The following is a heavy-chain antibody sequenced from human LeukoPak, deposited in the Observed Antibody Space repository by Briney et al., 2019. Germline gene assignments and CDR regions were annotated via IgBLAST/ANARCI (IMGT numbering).Heavy chain of an antibody. Sequence: SETLSLTCTVSGGSISSSSYYWGWIRQPPGKGLEWIGSIYYSGSTYYNPSLKSRVTISVDTSKNQFSLKLSSVTAADTAVYYCARVVLVGDAFDIWGQGTMVTVSS. CDR1: GGSISSSSYY. CDR3: ARVVLVGDAFDI. V-gene: IGHV4-39*07. CDR2: IYYSGST. J-gene: IGHJ3*02.